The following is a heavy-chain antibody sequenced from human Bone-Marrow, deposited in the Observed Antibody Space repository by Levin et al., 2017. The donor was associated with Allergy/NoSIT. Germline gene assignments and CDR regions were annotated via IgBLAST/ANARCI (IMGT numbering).Heavy chain of an antibody. CDR3: ARVAGEGP. D-gene: IGHD3-10*01. CDR1: GYTFTGYA. Sequence: ASVKVSCKTSGYTFTGYALHWVRQAPGQGLEWMGYISPNSGCTNYDQRFQGRVTMTRDTSIDTAYMELSRLTSDDTAVYYCARVAGEGPWGQGTLVTVSS. V-gene: IGHV1-2*02. J-gene: IGHJ5*02. CDR2: ISPNSGCT.